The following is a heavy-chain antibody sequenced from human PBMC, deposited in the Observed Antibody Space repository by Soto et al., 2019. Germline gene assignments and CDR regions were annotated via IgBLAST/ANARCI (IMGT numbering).Heavy chain of an antibody. CDR3: ARDTRSGGWYPDYYYYGMDV. CDR1: GGSVSSGSYY. D-gene: IGHD6-19*01. Sequence: PSETLSLTLTVSGGSVSSGSYYWRWIRQPPGKGLEWIGYIYYSGSTNYNPSLKSRVTISVDTSKNQFSLKLSSVTAADTAVYYCARDTRSGGWYPDYYYYGMDVWGQGTTVTVSS. J-gene: IGHJ6*02. CDR2: IYYSGST. V-gene: IGHV4-61*01.